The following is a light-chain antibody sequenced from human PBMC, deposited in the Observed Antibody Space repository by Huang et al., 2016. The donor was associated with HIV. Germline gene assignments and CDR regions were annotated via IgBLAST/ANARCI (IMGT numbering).Light chain of an antibody. J-gene: IGKJ2*02. Sequence: DLVMTQSPLPLPVTPGEPASISCRSSQSLLHTDGYTYVDWYLQKPGQSPQLLIYLGFKRASGVPDRFSGSGSGTDFTLKISRVEAEDIGIYYCMQSLQTPRTFGQGTKLEIK. CDR2: LGF. CDR1: QSLLHTDGYTY. V-gene: IGKV2-28*01. CDR3: MQSLQTPRT.